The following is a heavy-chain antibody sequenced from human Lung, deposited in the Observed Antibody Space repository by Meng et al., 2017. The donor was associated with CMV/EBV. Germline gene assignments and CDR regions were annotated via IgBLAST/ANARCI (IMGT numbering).Heavy chain of an antibody. CDR3: AREITVFGPVKNRLNAFDN. CDR2: ISSTSRYI. D-gene: IGHD3-3*01. J-gene: IGHJ3*02. Sequence: GGSLRLXXATSGFTFSSYSMNWVRQAPGKGLEWVSFISSTSRYIFYADSVKGRFTISRDNAKNSLYLQMNSLRAEDTAVYYCAREITVFGPVKNRLNAFDNWGQGTMVTVSS. CDR1: GFTFSSYS. V-gene: IGHV3-21*01.